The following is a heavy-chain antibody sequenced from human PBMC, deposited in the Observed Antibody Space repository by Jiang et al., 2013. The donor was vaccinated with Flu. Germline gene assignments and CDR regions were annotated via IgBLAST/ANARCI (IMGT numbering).Heavy chain of an antibody. CDR3: ARDDSRWPRRFDY. D-gene: IGHD3-22*01. V-gene: IGHV4-59*01. CDR1: GGSISSYY. Sequence: GSGLVKPSETLSLTCTVSGGSISSYYWSWIRQAPGRGLEWIGYVYYSGATNYNPSLKSRVTISLDTSKNQSSLKLTSVTAADTALYFCARDDSRWPRRFDYWG. J-gene: IGHJ4*01. CDR2: VYYSGAT.